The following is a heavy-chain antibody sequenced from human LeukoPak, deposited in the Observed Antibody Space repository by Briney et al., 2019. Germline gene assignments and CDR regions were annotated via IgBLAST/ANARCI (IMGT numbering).Heavy chain of an antibody. Sequence: PGGSLRLSCAASGFTFSSYGMHWVRQAPGKGLEWVAVISHDGSNKYYADSVKGRFTISRDNSKNTLYLQMNSLRAEDTAVYYCANNWKNGNFDYWGLGTLVTVSS. CDR1: GFTFSSYG. CDR2: ISHDGSNK. D-gene: IGHD1-20*01. CDR3: ANNWKNGNFDY. J-gene: IGHJ4*02. V-gene: IGHV3-30*18.